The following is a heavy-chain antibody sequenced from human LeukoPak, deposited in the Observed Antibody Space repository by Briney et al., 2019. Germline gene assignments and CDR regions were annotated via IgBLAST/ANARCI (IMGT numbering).Heavy chain of an antibody. CDR1: GSTFSNFA. J-gene: IGHJ4*02. Sequence: ASVKVSCKSSGSTFSNFALHWMRQAPGQRLEWMGWINGGTGHTKSSHKFQGRVTITTDTSATTAYLELSSLSSEDTAVYYCATFLNTGSYFFYFDSWGQGTLVTVSS. D-gene: IGHD1-26*01. V-gene: IGHV1-3*01. CDR3: ATFLNTGSYFFYFDS. CDR2: INGGTGHT.